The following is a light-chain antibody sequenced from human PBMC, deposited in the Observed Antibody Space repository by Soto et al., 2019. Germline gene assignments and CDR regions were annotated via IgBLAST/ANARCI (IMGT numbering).Light chain of an antibody. J-gene: IGLJ2*01. Sequence: QLVLTQPPSASGTPGQRVTISCSGGSSNIGSNTVNWYQQLPGTAPNLLIYSNNQRPSGVPDRFSGSKSGTSAPLAISGLQSEDEADYYCAAWDDSLNAVVFGGGTKLTVL. V-gene: IGLV1-44*01. CDR2: SNN. CDR3: AAWDDSLNAVV. CDR1: SSNIGSNT.